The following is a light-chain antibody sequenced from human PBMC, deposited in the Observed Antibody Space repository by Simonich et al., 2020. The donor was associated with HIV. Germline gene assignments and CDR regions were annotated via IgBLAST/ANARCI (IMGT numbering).Light chain of an antibody. CDR1: QDINDF. Sequence: DIQMTQSPSSLSASVGDRVTTTGPASQDINDFLNWYQHKPGKAPKLLIYVASNWETGGPSRFSVSGSWTDFTFTISSLQPEDIATYYCQEYDNLLALTFGGGTKVEIK. J-gene: IGKJ4*01. CDR2: VAS. V-gene: IGKV1-33*01. CDR3: QEYDNLLALT.